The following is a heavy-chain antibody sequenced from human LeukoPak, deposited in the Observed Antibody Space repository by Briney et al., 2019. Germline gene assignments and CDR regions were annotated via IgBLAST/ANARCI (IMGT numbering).Heavy chain of an antibody. CDR3: ARAAAALDY. Sequence: GGSLRLSCAASGFTFSNHWMSWVRQAPGKGLEWVADIKKDGSEKNEVDSVKGRFTISRDNAKNSLYLQMNSLRAVDTAVYYCARAAAALDYWGQGTLVTVSS. D-gene: IGHD2-2*01. J-gene: IGHJ4*02. CDR1: GFTFSNHW. V-gene: IGHV3-7*04. CDR2: IKKDGSEK.